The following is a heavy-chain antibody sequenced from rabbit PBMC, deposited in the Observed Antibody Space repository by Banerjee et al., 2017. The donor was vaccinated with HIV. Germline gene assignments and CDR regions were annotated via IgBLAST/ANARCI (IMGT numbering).Heavy chain of an antibody. CDR3: ARSDIGSNSIVWYFNL. Sequence: QSLEESGGGLVQPEGSLALTCKASGFTISSSYYMCWVRQAPGKGLEWIGCIYAGSGSAYYASWAKGRFTISRSTSPNTVTLQMTSLTAADTATYFCARSDIGSNSIVWYFNLWGQGTLVTVS. CDR2: IYAGSGSA. CDR1: GFTISSSYY. V-gene: IGHV1S40*01. J-gene: IGHJ4*01. D-gene: IGHD4-1*01.